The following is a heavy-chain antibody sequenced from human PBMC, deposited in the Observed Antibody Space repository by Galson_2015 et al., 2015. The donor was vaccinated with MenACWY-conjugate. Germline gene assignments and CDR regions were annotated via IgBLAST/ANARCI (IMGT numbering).Heavy chain of an antibody. D-gene: IGHD3-10*01. CDR1: GFTFSNYW. CDR2: ITSDGLST. Sequence: SLRLSCAASGFTFSNYWMHWVRQAPGKWLVWLSRITSDGLSTIYADSVKSRFTISRDNAKNTLYLQMNSLRAEDTAVYYCARRDASGSYAFDLWGQGTMVTVSS. J-gene: IGHJ3*01. CDR3: ARRDASGSYAFDL. V-gene: IGHV3-74*01.